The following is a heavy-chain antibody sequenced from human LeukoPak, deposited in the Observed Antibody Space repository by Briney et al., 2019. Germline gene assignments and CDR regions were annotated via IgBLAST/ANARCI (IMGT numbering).Heavy chain of an antibody. Sequence: PSQTLSLTCTVSGGSISSGGYYCSWIRQPAGEGPEWIGHIYTSGSTNYNPSLQSRVTTSVDTSKNQFSLKVTSVTAADTAVYYCARQGQLWSGYYYYYYMDVWGKGTTVTVSS. CDR2: IYTSGST. D-gene: IGHD3-3*01. CDR1: GGSISSGGYY. CDR3: ARQGQLWSGYYYYYYMDV. J-gene: IGHJ6*03. V-gene: IGHV4-61*09.